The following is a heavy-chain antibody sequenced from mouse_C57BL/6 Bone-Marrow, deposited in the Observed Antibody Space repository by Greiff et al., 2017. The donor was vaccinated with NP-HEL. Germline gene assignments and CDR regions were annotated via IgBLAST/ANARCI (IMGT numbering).Heavy chain of an antibody. D-gene: IGHD1-1*01. CDR1: GFTFSSYA. CDR2: ISSGGDYI. Sequence: EVHLVESGEGLVKPGGSLKLSCAASGFTFSSYAMSWVRQTPEKRLEWVAYISSGGDYIYYADTVKGRFTISRDNARNTLYLQMSSLKSEDTAMYYCTRAHGSSFRGYAMDYWGQGTSVTVSS. CDR3: TRAHGSSFRGYAMDY. V-gene: IGHV5-9-1*02. J-gene: IGHJ4*01.